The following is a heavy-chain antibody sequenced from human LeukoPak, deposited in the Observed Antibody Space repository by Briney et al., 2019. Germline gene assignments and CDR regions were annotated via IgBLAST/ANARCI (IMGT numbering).Heavy chain of an antibody. V-gene: IGHV3-9*01. CDR3: AKEPNYDILTGYAYYFDY. Sequence: GGSLRLSCAASGFTFDDYNLHWVRQAPGKGLEWVSGISWNSGNIGYADSVKGRFTISRDNAKNSLYLQMNSLRAEDTALYYCAKEPNYDILTGYAYYFDYWGQGTLVTVSS. J-gene: IGHJ4*02. D-gene: IGHD3-9*01. CDR1: GFTFDDYN. CDR2: ISWNSGNI.